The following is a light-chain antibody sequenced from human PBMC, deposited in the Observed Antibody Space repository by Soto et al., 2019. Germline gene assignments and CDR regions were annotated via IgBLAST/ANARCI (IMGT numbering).Light chain of an antibody. CDR2: GDS. CDR3: LHRNTWTTRLT. CDR1: QRISTS. V-gene: IGKV3-11*01. J-gene: IGKJ3*01. Sequence: PGERATLSCVASQRISTSIAWYQQRPGQPPRLLIYGDSTRAAGIPARFSGSGSGTDFTLTISGLETEDFAVYFCLHRNTWTTRLTFGTGTAVEVK.